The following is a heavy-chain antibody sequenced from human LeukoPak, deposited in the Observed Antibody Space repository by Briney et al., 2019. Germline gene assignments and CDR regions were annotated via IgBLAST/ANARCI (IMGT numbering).Heavy chain of an antibody. J-gene: IGHJ4*02. CDR2: ISSSGSTI. CDR1: GFTFSDYY. V-gene: IGHV3-11*01. CDR3: ARSYDFWSGYYYY. Sequence: KPGGSLRLSCAASGFTFSDYYMSWIRQAPGKGLEWVSYISSSGSTIYYADSVKGRSTISRDNAKNSLYLQMNSLRAEDTAVYYCARSYDFWSGYYYYWGQGTLVTVSS. D-gene: IGHD3-3*01.